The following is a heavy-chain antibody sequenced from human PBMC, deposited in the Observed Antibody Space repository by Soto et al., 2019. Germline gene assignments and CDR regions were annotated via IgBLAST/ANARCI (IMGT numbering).Heavy chain of an antibody. CDR1: GVSISSGNW. J-gene: IGHJ4*02. CDR3: ARLVYDTRLNYIYFDF. D-gene: IGHD2-8*01. V-gene: IGHV4-4*02. CDR2: IFHDGTA. Sequence: SETLSLTCAVCGVSISSGNWWTWVRQTPQRGLEYIGEIFHDGTANYYPSFERRVAISVDTSKNQFSLKLTSVTAADTAIYFCARLVYDTRLNYIYFDFWGQGALVTVSS.